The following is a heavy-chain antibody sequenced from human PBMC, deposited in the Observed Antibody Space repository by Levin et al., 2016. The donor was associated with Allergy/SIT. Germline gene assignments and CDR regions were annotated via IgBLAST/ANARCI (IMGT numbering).Heavy chain of an antibody. CDR1: GFTFSSYA. V-gene: IGHV3-23*01. D-gene: IGHD3-3*01. CDR3: AKDIWSGYPRFEH. CDR2: ISGSDGTT. J-gene: IGHJ4*02. Sequence: GGSLRLSCAASGFTFSSYAMSWVRQAPGKGLEWVSGISGSDGTTYYGDSVKGRFTISRDNSKNTLYLQMNSLRAEDTAVYYCAKDIWSGYPRFEHWGQGTMVTVSS.